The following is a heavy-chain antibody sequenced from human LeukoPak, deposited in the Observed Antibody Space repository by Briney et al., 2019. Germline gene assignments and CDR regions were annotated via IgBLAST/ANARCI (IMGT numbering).Heavy chain of an antibody. D-gene: IGHD6-19*01. V-gene: IGHV4-4*02. CDR3: ARNLGSGWYYDY. CDR2: VSLAGQT. J-gene: IGHJ4*02. CDR1: GGSISNTNW. Sequence: SETLSLTCDVSGGSISNTNWWSWVRQPPGQGLEWIGEVSLAGQTNYNPSLNGRVTISVDTSKNQFSLKLSSVTAADTAVYYCARNLGSGWYYDYWGQGILVTVSS.